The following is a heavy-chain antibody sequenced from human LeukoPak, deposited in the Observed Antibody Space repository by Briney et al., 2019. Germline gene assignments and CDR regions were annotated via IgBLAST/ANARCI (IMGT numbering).Heavy chain of an antibody. V-gene: IGHV3-30*04. CDR2: ISYDGSNK. CDR1: GFTFRSYA. CDR3: AKDQGLPGYYYYMGV. J-gene: IGHJ6*03. Sequence: PGGSLRLSCAASGFTFRSYAMHWVRQAPGKGLEWVAVISYDGSNKYYADSVKGRFTISRDNSKNTLYLQMNSLRAEDTAVYYCAKDQGLPGYYYYMGVWGKGTTVTVSS. D-gene: IGHD5/OR15-5a*01.